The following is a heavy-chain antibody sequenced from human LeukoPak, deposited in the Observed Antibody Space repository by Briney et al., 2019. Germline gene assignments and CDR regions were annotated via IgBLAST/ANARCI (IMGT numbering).Heavy chain of an antibody. D-gene: IGHD6-13*01. CDR3: ARVGSSWSLDY. V-gene: IGHV3-33*01. Sequence: GGSLRLSCVASGFSFSGYGMHWVRQAPGKGLEWVAIIWYDGSNRYYADSVKGRFTTSRDDSKNTLYLQMSSLRVEDTAVYYCARVGSSWSLDYWGQGTLVTVSS. CDR2: IWYDGSNR. J-gene: IGHJ4*02. CDR1: GFSFSGYG.